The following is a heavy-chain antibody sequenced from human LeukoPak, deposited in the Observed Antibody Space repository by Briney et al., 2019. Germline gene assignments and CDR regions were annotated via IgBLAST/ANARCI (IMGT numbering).Heavy chain of an antibody. Sequence: ASVKVSCKVSVYTLTELSMHWVRQAPGKGLEWMGGFDPEDGETIHAQKFQGRVTMTEDTSTDTAYMELSSLRSEDTAVYYCATGGSRIVVVPAAMGTWGQGTLVTVSS. J-gene: IGHJ5*02. D-gene: IGHD2-2*01. CDR3: ATGGSRIVVVPAAMGT. CDR1: VYTLTELS. CDR2: FDPEDGET. V-gene: IGHV1-24*01.